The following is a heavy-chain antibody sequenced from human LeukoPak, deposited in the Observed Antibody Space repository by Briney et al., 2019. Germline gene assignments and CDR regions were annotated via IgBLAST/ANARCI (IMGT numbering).Heavy chain of an antibody. CDR3: ARAWNSYYYDSSGYYDWY. D-gene: IGHD3-22*01. CDR1: GYTFTSYG. J-gene: IGHJ4*02. CDR2: IIPILGIA. V-gene: IGHV1-69*04. Sequence: GASVKVSCKASGYTFTSYGISWVRQAPGQGLEWMGRIIPILGIANYAQKFQGRVTITADKSTSTAYMELSSLRSEDTAVYYCARAWNSYYYDSSGYYDWYWGQGTLVTVSS.